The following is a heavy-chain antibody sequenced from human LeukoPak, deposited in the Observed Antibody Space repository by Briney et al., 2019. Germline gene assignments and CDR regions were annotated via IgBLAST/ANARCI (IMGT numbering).Heavy chain of an antibody. CDR2: ITSSVGST. J-gene: IGHJ3*02. CDR1: GFTFSSYA. Sequence: GGSLSPSWAASGFTFSSYAMSWVRQAPGKGLGWVSAITSSVGSTYYADSVKGRFTISRDNSKNTLYLQMNSLRAEDTAVYYCAKLYYYDSSGYYYPPGAFDIWGQGTMVTVSS. D-gene: IGHD3-22*01. V-gene: IGHV3-23*01. CDR3: AKLYYYDSSGYYYPPGAFDI.